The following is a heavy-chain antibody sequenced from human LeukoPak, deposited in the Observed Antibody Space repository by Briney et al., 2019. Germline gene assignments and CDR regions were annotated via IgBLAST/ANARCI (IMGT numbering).Heavy chain of an antibody. CDR3: ARSWAMAQNLDS. CDR1: GGPFSNYA. Sequence: GASVKVSCKASGGPFSNYAISWVRQAPGQGLEWMGGIIPIFGTGNYAQNFQGRVTITADESTSTTYMELSSLRSEDTAVYYCARSWAMAQNLDSWGQGTLVTVSP. CDR2: IIPIFGTG. D-gene: IGHD5-18*01. V-gene: IGHV1-69*13. J-gene: IGHJ4*02.